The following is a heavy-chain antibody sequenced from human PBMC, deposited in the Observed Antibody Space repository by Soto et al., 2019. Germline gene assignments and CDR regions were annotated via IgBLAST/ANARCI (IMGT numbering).Heavy chain of an antibody. Sequence: EVQLVESGGGLVQPGGSLRLSCAASGFTFSTYWMHWVRQTPGKGLVWVSRVNSDGHDTVYADSVKGRFTLSRDNAKKTECLQMSSLRADDSAVYYCARGRENYSYFDYWGQGIVVTVSS. J-gene: IGHJ4*02. CDR3: ARGRENYSYFDY. CDR1: GFTFSTYW. CDR2: VNSDGHDT. D-gene: IGHD1-26*01. V-gene: IGHV3-74*01.